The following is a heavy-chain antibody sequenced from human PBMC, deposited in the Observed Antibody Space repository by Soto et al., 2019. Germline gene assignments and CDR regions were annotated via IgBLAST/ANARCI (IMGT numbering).Heavy chain of an antibody. Sequence: EVQLVESGGGLVQPGGSLRLSCEASGFTFSTFWMHWVRQAPGKGLVWVSRINSDGSSTNYADSVKGRVTISRDNAKNTLYVQLTSLRPEDTAVYYCARDFEYWGQGTLVTVSS. V-gene: IGHV3-74*01. CDR2: INSDGSST. CDR1: GFTFSTFW. CDR3: ARDFEY. J-gene: IGHJ4*02.